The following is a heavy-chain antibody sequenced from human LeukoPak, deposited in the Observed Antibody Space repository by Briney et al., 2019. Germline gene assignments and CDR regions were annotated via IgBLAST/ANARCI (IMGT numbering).Heavy chain of an antibody. CDR1: GFTFSRYG. D-gene: IGHD3-10*01. Sequence: GGSLRLSCAASGFTFSRYGMHWVRQAPGKGLEWVAVISYDGSNKYYADSVRGRFTISRDNSKNTLYLQMNSLRAEDTAVYYCARVGSGRRLGPLSYWGQGTLVTVSS. CDR3: ARVGSGRRLGPLSY. CDR2: ISYDGSNK. J-gene: IGHJ4*02. V-gene: IGHV3-30*19.